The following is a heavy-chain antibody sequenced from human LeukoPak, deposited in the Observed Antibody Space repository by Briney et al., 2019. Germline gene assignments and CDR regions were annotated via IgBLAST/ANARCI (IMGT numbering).Heavy chain of an antibody. CDR2: ISYDGSNK. V-gene: IGHV3-30-3*01. Sequence: GRSLRLSCAASGFTFSSYAMHWVRQAPGKGLEWVAVISYDGSNKYYADSVKGRFTLSRENAKNTLYLQMNSLRAEDTAVYYCARVAAWDSSGYLFDYWGQGTLVTVSS. CDR1: GFTFSSYA. J-gene: IGHJ4*02. D-gene: IGHD3-22*01. CDR3: ARVAAWDSSGYLFDY.